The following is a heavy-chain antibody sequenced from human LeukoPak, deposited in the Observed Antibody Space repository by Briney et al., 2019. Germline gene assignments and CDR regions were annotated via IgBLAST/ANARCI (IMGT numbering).Heavy chain of an antibody. Sequence: SETLSLTCTVSGGSISSYYWSWIRQPPGKGLEWIGYIYYSGSTNYNPSLKSRVTISVDTSKNQFPLKLSSVTAADTAVYYCARGIAGSGGHWFDPWGQGTLVTVSS. J-gene: IGHJ5*02. D-gene: IGHD6-13*01. CDR3: ARGIAGSGGHWFDP. CDR1: GGSISSYY. V-gene: IGHV4-59*01. CDR2: IYYSGST.